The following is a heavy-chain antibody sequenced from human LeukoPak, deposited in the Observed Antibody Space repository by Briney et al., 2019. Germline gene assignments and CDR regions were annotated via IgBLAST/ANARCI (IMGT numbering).Heavy chain of an antibody. V-gene: IGHV3-9*01. CDR1: GFTFDDYA. Sequence: GRSLRLSCAASGFTFDDYAIHWVRQAPGKGLEWVSGINWNCGSKHYADSVKGRFTISRDNAKNSLYLQMNSLRAEDTALYYCAKDFSSGYYYFDYWGQGTLVTVSS. J-gene: IGHJ4*02. D-gene: IGHD3-22*01. CDR2: INWNCGSK. CDR3: AKDFSSGYYYFDY.